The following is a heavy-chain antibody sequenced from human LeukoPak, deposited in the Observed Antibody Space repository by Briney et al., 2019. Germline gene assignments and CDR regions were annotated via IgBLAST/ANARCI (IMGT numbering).Heavy chain of an antibody. J-gene: IGHJ6*02. CDR2: IIPILGIA. CDR3: ATTREYYGMDV. CDR1: GCTFSSYA. V-gene: IGHV1-69*04. D-gene: IGHD1-26*01. Sequence: ASVKVSCKASGCTFSSYAISWVRQAPGQGLEWMGRIIPILGIASYAQKLEGRVTMTADKPTSTAYMELSSLRSEDTAVYYCATTREYYGMDVWGQGTTVTVSS.